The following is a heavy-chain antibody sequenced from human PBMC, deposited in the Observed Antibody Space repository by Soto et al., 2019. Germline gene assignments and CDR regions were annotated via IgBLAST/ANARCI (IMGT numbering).Heavy chain of an antibody. V-gene: IGHV3-74*01. CDR1: GFTFSSYW. D-gene: IGHD1-26*01. CDR3: ARHSGSSRFDP. CDR2: INSDGSST. J-gene: IGHJ5*02. Sequence: HPGGSLRLSCAASGFTFSSYWMHWVRQAPGKGLVWVSRINSDGSSTSYADSVKGRFTISRDNAKNTLYLQMNSLRAEDTAVYYCARHSGSSRFDPWGQGTLVTVSS.